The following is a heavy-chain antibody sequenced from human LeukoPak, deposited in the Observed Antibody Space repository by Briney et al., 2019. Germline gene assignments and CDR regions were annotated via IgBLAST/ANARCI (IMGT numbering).Heavy chain of an antibody. CDR3: ARHGYGYYFDY. Sequence: GESLEXSXKGAGXSFTSYWIGWVRQMPGKGLEWXGIIYPGDSDTRYSPSFQGQVTISADKSISTAYLQWSSLKASDTAIYYCARHGYGYYFDYWGQGTLVTVSS. V-gene: IGHV5-51*01. CDR2: IYPGDSDT. CDR1: GXSFTSYW. D-gene: IGHD5-12*01. J-gene: IGHJ4*02.